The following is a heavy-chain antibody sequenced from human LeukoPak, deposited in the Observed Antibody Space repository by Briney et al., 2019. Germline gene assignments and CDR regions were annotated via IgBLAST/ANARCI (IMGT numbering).Heavy chain of an antibody. CDR3: ARDPDAYSSGYLYGC. V-gene: IGHV3-53*01. J-gene: IGHJ4*02. Sequence: AGGSLRLSCAASGFTVSSNYMSWVRQAPGKGLEWVSVIYSGGSTYYADSVKGRFTISRDNSKNTLYLQMNSLRAEDTAVYYCARDPDAYSSGYLYGCWGQGTLVTVSS. CDR1: GFTVSSNY. D-gene: IGHD3-22*01. CDR2: IYSGGST.